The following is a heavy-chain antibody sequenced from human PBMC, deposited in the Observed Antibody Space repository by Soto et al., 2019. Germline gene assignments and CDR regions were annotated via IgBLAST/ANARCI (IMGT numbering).Heavy chain of an antibody. CDR2: INPNSGDT. Sequence: ASVKVSCKASGYTFTGYYVHWVRQAPGQGLEWMGWINPNSGDTYLAQRFQGRVTMNRDTSIGTAYMELRGLTSDDTAEYYCAKGGAIVAAGTRVYLYNAMVVWCQGTTLTVSS. V-gene: IGHV1-2*02. CDR1: GYTFTGYY. J-gene: IGHJ6*02. D-gene: IGHD1-26*01. CDR3: AKGGAIVAAGTRVYLYNAMVV.